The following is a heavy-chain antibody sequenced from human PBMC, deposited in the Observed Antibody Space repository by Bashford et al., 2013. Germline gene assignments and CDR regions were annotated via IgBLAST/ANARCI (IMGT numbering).Heavy chain of an antibody. CDR3: ARDGDYGDYAEDY. Sequence: GGPVRLSCAASGFTFSSYGMHWVRQAPGKGLEWVAVIWYDGSNKYYADSVKGRFTISRDNSKNTLYLQMNSLRAEDTAVYYCARDGDYGDYAEDYWGQGTLVTVSS. CDR1: GFTFSSYG. J-gene: IGHJ4*02. D-gene: IGHD4-17*01. CDR2: IWYDGSNK. V-gene: IGHV3-33*08.